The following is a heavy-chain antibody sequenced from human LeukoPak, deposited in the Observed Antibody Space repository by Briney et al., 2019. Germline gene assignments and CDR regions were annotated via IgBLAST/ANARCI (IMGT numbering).Heavy chain of an antibody. CDR2: IIPIFGTA. CDR3: ARGVSRKQWLVQH. V-gene: IGHV1-69*13. CDR1: VDTFSSYA. J-gene: IGHJ1*01. Sequence: SVNVSCKASVDTFSSYAITWVRQAPGQGLEWMGGIIPIFGTANYAQKFQGRVTITADESTSTAYMELSSLRSEDTAVYYCARGVSRKQWLVQHWGQGTLVTVSS. D-gene: IGHD6-19*01.